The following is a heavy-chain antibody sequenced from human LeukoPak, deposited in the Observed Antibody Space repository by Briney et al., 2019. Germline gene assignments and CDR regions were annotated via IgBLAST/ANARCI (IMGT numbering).Heavy chain of an antibody. CDR2: IYHSGST. D-gene: IGHD2-21*02. Sequence: SETLSLTCAVSGGSISGSNWWSWVRQPPGKGLEWIGEIYHSGSTNYNPSLKSRVTISVDKSKNQFSLKLSSVIAADTAVYYCARQLVHCGGNCYFHWGQGTLVTVSS. CDR1: GGSISGSNW. CDR3: ARQLVHCGGNCYFH. V-gene: IGHV4-4*02. J-gene: IGHJ4*02.